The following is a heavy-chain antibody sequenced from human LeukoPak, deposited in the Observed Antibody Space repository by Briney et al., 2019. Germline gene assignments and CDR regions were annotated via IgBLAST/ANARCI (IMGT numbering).Heavy chain of an antibody. V-gene: IGHV1-2*02. D-gene: IGHD1-26*01. Sequence: ASVTVSCKASGYTFTGYYMHWVRQAPGQGLEWMGWINPNSGGTNYAQKFQGRVTMTRDTSISTAYMELSRLRSDDTAVYYCARARLGKRIVGAGWFDPGGQGTLGTVS. J-gene: IGHJ5*02. CDR2: INPNSGGT. CDR3: ARARLGKRIVGAGWFDP. CDR1: GYTFTGYY.